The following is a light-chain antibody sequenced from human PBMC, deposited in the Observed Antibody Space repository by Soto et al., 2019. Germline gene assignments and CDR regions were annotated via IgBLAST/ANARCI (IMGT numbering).Light chain of an antibody. J-gene: IGKJ1*01. Sequence: DIQMTQSPSSLSASVGDRVTITCQASQDISNYLNWYQQKPGKAPKLLIYDASNLETGVPSRFSGSGSGTEFTLTISSLQPEDFATYYCQQHNSYPPTFGQGTKVDIK. CDR3: QQHNSYPPT. V-gene: IGKV1-33*01. CDR1: QDISNY. CDR2: DAS.